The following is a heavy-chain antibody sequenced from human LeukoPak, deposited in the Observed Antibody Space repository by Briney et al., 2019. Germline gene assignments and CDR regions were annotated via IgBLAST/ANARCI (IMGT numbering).Heavy chain of an antibody. CDR3: ARDYVALHGSGSRNWFDP. CDR1: GGSISSSNYY. D-gene: IGHD3-10*01. J-gene: IGHJ5*02. CDR2: IYYSGST. Sequence: NPSETLSLTCTVSGGSISSSNYYWSWIRQPPGKGLEWIGYIYYSGSTYYNPSLKSRVTISVDTSKNQFSLKLSSVTAADTAVYYCARDYVALHGSGSRNWFDPWGQGTLVTVSS. V-gene: IGHV4-30-4*01.